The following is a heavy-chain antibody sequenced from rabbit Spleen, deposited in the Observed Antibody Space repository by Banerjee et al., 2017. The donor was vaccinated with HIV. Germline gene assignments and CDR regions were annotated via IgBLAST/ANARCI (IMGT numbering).Heavy chain of an antibody. V-gene: IGHV1S45*01. D-gene: IGHD2-1*01. CDR1: GFSFSDRYV. CDR2: INAATGKP. CDR3: ARDLVGVIGWNFYL. Sequence: QEQLVESGGGLVQPEGSLTLTCKASGFSFSDRYVMSLVRQAPGKGLEWIACINAATGKPVYATWASGRFTISRTSSTTVTLRMTSLTAADRATYFCARDLVGVIGWNFYLWGQGTLVTVS. J-gene: IGHJ4*01.